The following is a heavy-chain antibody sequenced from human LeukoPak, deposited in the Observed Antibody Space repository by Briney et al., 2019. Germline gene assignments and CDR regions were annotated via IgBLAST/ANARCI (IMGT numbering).Heavy chain of an antibody. CDR2: INPSGGST. D-gene: IGHD4-17*01. Sequence: ASVKVSCKASGYTFTTYYMHWVRQAPGQGLEWMGIINPSGGSTTYAQKFQDRVTMTSDTSTSTVYMEVSSLRSEDTAVYYCARYHAMVTSYKFDFWGQGTLVSVSS. CDR3: ARYHAMVTSYKFDF. J-gene: IGHJ4*02. CDR1: GYTFTTYY. V-gene: IGHV1-46*01.